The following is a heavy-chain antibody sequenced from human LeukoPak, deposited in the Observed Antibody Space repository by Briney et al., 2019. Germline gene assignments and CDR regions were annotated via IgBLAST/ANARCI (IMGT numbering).Heavy chain of an antibody. D-gene: IGHD1-26*01. V-gene: IGHV4-59*01. CDR3: ARVTRELTIFDY. Sequence: SETLSPTCTVSGGSISSYYWSWIRQPPGKGLEWIGYIYYSGSTNYNPSLKSRVTISVDTSKNQFSLKLSSVTAADTAVYYCARVTRELTIFDYWGQGTLVTVSS. J-gene: IGHJ4*02. CDR1: GGSISSYY. CDR2: IYYSGST.